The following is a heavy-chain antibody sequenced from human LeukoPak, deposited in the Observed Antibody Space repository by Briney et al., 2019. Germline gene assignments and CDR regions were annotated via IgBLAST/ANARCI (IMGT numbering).Heavy chain of an antibody. D-gene: IGHD1-1*01. V-gene: IGHV4-34*01. CDR2: INHSGST. CDR3: ARPPRTRRRYNWNDASWFDP. J-gene: IGHJ5*02. Sequence: SETLSLTCAVYGGSFSGYYWSWVRQPPGKGLEWIGEINHSGSTNYNPSLKSRVTISVDTSKNQFSLKLSSVTAADTAVYYCARPPRTRRRYNWNDASWFDPWGQGTLVTVSS. CDR1: GGSFSGYY.